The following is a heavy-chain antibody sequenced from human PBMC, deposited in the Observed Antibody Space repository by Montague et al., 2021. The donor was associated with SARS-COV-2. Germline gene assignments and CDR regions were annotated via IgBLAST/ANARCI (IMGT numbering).Heavy chain of an antibody. Sequence: SETLSLTCSVSGDSISTSTWWTWFRQTPGRGLEWIGEIFHSGTINYNPSLKSRGSISVDKSNNQFSLRLISLIAADTAVYYCSTLSRRTAAGTRDYFGLDVWGKGTTVVVSS. CDR2: IFHSGTI. D-gene: IGHD6-13*01. J-gene: IGHJ6*04. V-gene: IGHV4-4*02. CDR1: GDSISTSTW. CDR3: STLSRRTAAGTRDYFGLDV.